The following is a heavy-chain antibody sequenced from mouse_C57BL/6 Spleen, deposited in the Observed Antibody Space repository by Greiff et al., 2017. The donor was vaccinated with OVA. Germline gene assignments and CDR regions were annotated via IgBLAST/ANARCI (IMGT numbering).Heavy chain of an antibody. CDR1: GYTFTSYW. V-gene: IGHV1-50*01. Sequence: QVQLQQPGAELVKPGASVKLSCKASGYTFTSYWMQWVKQRPGQGLEWIGEIDPSDSYTNYNQKFKGKATLTVDTSSSTAYMQLSSLTSEDSAVYYCARNFYYFDYWGQGTPLTGSS. J-gene: IGHJ2*01. CDR2: IDPSDSYT. CDR3: ARNFYYFDY.